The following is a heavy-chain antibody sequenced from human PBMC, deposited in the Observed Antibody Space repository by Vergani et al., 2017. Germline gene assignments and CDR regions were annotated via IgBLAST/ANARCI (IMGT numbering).Heavy chain of an antibody. CDR2: VSFRGDT. V-gene: IGHV4-59*02. CDR1: GASVNSYY. J-gene: IGHJ5*02. D-gene: IGHD6-13*01. Sequence: QVKLQESGPGLVKPSETLSLTCTVSGASVNSYYWSWIRQPPGKGLEWMGYVSFRGDTLYDPSVKGRMTISLNTSSNQFSLYLTSVTAADTAIYYCAGDTHSWQRADRWGQGILVTVTS. CDR3: AGDTHSWQRADR.